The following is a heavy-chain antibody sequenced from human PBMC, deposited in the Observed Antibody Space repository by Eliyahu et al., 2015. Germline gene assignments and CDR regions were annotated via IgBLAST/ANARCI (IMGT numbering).Heavy chain of an antibody. CDR3: VKHSGTIYYHNAIDV. CDR2: ISDSGTHT. Sequence: EVQVVESGGGLVQPGETLRLXCAVXGFILSNYGMXWVRQAPGEGLEWVSGISDSGTHTYYADSVKGRFTISRDTSENTLYLQMNSLRAEDTAAYFCVKHSGTIYYHNAIDVWGQGTTVIVSS. CDR1: GFILSNYG. J-gene: IGHJ6*02. D-gene: IGHD1-26*01. V-gene: IGHV3-23*04.